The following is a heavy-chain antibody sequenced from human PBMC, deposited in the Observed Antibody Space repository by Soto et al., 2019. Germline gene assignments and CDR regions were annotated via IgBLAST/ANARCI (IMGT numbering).Heavy chain of an antibody. D-gene: IGHD3-10*01. Sequence: PSETLSLTCTVSGGSITSSSYYWGWIRQPPGKGLEWIGSIYYSGSTYYNTSLKSRVTISVDTSKNQFSLKLSSVTAADAAVYYCTRQGFGEVHGLVDVWGQGTTVTVSS. CDR2: IYYSGST. CDR1: GGSITSSSYY. CDR3: TRQGFGEVHGLVDV. J-gene: IGHJ6*02. V-gene: IGHV4-39*01.